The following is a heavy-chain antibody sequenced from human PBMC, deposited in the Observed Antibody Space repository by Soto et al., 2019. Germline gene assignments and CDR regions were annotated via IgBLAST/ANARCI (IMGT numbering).Heavy chain of an antibody. CDR2: IKQDGSEK. Sequence: GGSLRLSCAASGFSFGSYWMSWVRQAPGIGLEWVANIKQDGSEKYYVDSVKGRFTISRDNAKNSLYLQMNSLRAEDTAVYYCATLWGGLRYVPDYWGQGTLVTVSS. CDR1: GFSFGSYW. J-gene: IGHJ4*02. CDR3: ATLWGGLRYVPDY. V-gene: IGHV3-7*05. D-gene: IGHD2-21*02.